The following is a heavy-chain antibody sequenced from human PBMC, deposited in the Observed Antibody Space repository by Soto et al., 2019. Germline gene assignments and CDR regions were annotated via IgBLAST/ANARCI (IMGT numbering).Heavy chain of an antibody. Sequence: SQTLSLTCAISGDSVSSNSAAWNWIRQSPSGGLEWLGRTYYRSKWYNDYAVSVKSRITINPDTSKNQFSLQLNSVTPEDTAVYYCARGSWSWNLDAFDIWGQGTMVTVSS. CDR1: GDSVSSNSAA. CDR2: TYYRSKWYN. V-gene: IGHV6-1*01. D-gene: IGHD3-10*01. J-gene: IGHJ3*02. CDR3: ARGSWSWNLDAFDI.